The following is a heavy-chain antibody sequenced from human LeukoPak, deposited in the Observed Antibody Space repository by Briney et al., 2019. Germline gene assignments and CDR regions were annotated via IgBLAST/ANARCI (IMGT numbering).Heavy chain of an antibody. CDR1: GFIFSAYA. D-gene: IGHD6-6*01. V-gene: IGHV3-23*01. CDR2: IGTGGET. CDR3: AKDTGRRVSSYFDY. Sequence: GGSLRLSCAASGFIFSAYAMSWVRQAPGQGLEWVSVIGTGGETHYADSVRGRFTISRDNSKNTLYLQMDSLRADDTAVYYCAKDTGRRVSSYFDYWGQGTLVTVSS. J-gene: IGHJ4*02.